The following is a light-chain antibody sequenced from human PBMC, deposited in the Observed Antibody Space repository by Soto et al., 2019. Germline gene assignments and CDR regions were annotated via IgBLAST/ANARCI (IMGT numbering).Light chain of an antibody. Sequence: EIVLTQSPGTLSLSPGERATLSCRASQSVSSSYVAWYQQKPGQAPRLVIYGASSRATGIPDRFSGSGSGTDFTLTISRLEPEDFAVYYCQQYGNSPITLGQGTRLEIK. CDR3: QQYGNSPIT. CDR1: QSVSSSY. CDR2: GAS. J-gene: IGKJ5*01. V-gene: IGKV3-20*01.